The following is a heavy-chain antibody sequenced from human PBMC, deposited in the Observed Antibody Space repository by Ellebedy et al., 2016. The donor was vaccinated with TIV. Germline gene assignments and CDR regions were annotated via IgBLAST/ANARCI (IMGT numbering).Heavy chain of an antibody. Sequence: SVKVSXXASGYTFTSYYMHWVRQAPGQGLEWMGGIIPIFGTANYAQKFQGRVTITADESTSTAYMELSSLRSEDTAVYYCASAYDSSGYYLFFDYWGQGTLVTVSS. CDR1: GYTFTSYY. J-gene: IGHJ4*02. CDR2: IIPIFGTA. D-gene: IGHD3-22*01. V-gene: IGHV1-69*13. CDR3: ASAYDSSGYYLFFDY.